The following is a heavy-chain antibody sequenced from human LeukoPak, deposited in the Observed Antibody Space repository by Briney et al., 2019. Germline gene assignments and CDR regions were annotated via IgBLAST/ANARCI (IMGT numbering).Heavy chain of an antibody. CDR3: ARDATAGYSSG. D-gene: IGHD6-19*01. CDR1: GFTVSSNY. Sequence: PGRSLRLSCAASGFTVSSNYMSWVRQAPGKGLEWVSVIYCGGSTYDADSVKGRFTISRDNSKNTLYLQMNRLTAEDTAVYYCARDATAGYSSGWGQGTLVTVSS. CDR2: IYCGGST. V-gene: IGHV3-66*02. J-gene: IGHJ4*02.